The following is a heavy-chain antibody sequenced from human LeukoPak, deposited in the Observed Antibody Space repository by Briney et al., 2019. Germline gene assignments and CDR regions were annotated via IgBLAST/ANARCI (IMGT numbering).Heavy chain of an antibody. Sequence: GGSLRLSCAASEFTFRSYAMTWVRQAPGKGLEWVSGISGSGGSIYYADSVKGRFTTSRDNSKNTLYLQTNSLRVEDTAGYYCAKSPVPYCSGGSCYGMDVWGQGTTVTVSS. CDR2: ISGSGGSI. CDR1: EFTFRSYA. V-gene: IGHV3-23*01. CDR3: AKSPVPYCSGGSCYGMDV. J-gene: IGHJ6*02. D-gene: IGHD2-15*01.